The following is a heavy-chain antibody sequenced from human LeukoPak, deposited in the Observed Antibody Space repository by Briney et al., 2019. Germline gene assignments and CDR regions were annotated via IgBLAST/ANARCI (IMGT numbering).Heavy chain of an antibody. J-gene: IGHJ4*02. CDR2: ISSSSSYI. CDR3: ARGVRYYDSSGYYDY. V-gene: IGHV3-21*01. Sequence: KRGGPLRLSCAASGFTFSSYSMNWVRQAPGKGLEWVSSISSSSSYIYYADSVKGRFTISRNNAKNSLYLQMNSLRAEDTAVYYCARGVRYYDSSGYYDYWGQGTLVTVSS. CDR1: GFTFSSYS. D-gene: IGHD3-22*01.